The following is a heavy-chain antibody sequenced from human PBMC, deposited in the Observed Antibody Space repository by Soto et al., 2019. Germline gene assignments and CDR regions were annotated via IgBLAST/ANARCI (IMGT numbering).Heavy chain of an antibody. V-gene: IGHV2-26*01. CDR1: GISLSNDRTG. CDR3: ARILRNNHHPPDY. CDR2: IFSNDEK. J-gene: IGHJ4*02. Sequence: QVTLKESGPVLVKHTETLTLTCTVSGISLSNDRTGVSWIRQPPEKALEWLANIFSNDEKSHSPFLKSRLTSSKDTSNSQVVLTMTNVDPVDTATYYCARILRNNHHPPDYWGQGTLVTVSS.